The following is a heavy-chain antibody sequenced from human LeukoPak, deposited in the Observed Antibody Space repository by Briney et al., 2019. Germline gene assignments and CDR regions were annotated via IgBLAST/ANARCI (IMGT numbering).Heavy chain of an antibody. CDR2: IYSAGST. D-gene: IGHD5-18*01. CDR1: GFTVSNSY. J-gene: IGHJ4*02. Sequence: GGSLRLSCAASGFTVSNSYMSWVRLAPGKGLEWVSVIYSAGSTFYADSVKGRFTISRDNSKNILYLQMNSLRAEDTAIYYCARGEAYSYGYSYYLHSWGQGTLVTVSS. V-gene: IGHV3-66*01. CDR3: ARGEAYSYGYSYYLHS.